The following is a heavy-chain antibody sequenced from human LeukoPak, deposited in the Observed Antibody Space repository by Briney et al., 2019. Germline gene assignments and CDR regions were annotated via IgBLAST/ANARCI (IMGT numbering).Heavy chain of an antibody. Sequence: GGSLRLSCAASGFTFSNAWMSWVRQAPGKGLEWVANIKQDGSEKYYVDSVKGRFTISRDNAKNSLYLQMISLRAEDTAVYYCARVGGRYSPLGYWGQGTLVTVSS. V-gene: IGHV3-7*01. CDR3: ARVGGRYSPLGY. CDR2: IKQDGSEK. D-gene: IGHD3-16*02. J-gene: IGHJ4*02. CDR1: GFTFSNAW.